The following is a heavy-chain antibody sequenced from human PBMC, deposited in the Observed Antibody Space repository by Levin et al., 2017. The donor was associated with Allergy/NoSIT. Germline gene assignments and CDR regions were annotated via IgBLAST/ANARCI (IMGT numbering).Heavy chain of an antibody. CDR1: GGSLHTYY. V-gene: IGHV4-59*01. D-gene: IGHD2-2*01. Sequence: SQTLSLTCTVSGGSLHTYYWSWIRQPPGKGLEWIAYIYYSGTANYNPSLKGRGTISVDTSKNLFSLKLTSVTAADTAVYYCARAYSFCMGASCPPHDWGQGTLVTVSS. CDR2: IYYSGTA. J-gene: IGHJ4*02. CDR3: ARAYSFCMGASCPPHD.